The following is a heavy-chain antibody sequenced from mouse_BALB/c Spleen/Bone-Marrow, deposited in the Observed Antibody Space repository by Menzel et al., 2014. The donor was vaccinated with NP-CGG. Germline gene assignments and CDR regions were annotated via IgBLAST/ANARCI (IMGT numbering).Heavy chain of an antibody. J-gene: IGHJ2*01. D-gene: IGHD1-1*01. CDR3: TREGYYGSSYVDY. CDR2: IYPSDSYT. V-gene: IGHV1-69*02. Sequence: QVHVKQSGAELVRPGASVKLSCKASGYTFTSYWINWVKQRPGQGLEWIGNIYPSDSYTNYNQKFKDKATLTVDKSSSTAYMQLSSPTSEDPAVYYCTREGYYGSSYVDYWGQGTTLTVSS. CDR1: GYTFTSYW.